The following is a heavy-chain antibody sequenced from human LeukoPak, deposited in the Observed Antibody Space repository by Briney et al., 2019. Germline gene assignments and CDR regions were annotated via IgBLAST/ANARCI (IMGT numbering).Heavy chain of an antibody. J-gene: IGHJ4*02. CDR3: AGGLDIAVAGPGGYFDY. CDR2: ISPGGGAT. CDR1: GFTFRDYH. D-gene: IGHD6-19*01. V-gene: IGHV3-11*01. Sequence: PGRSLRLSCAASGFTFRDYHMNWIRQAPGKGLEWVSYISPGGGATYFADSVEGRLTISRDNTKNSVFLQMNSLTAEDTAVYYCAGGLDIAVAGPGGYFDYWGQGTLVTVSP.